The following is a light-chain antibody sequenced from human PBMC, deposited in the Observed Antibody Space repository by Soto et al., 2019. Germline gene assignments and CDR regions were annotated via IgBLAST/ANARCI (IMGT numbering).Light chain of an antibody. V-gene: IGLV2-11*01. CDR3: CSYAATNTFV. CDR2: DVT. Sequence: QSALTQPRSVSGSPGQSVTISCTGTSSDIGGYHYVSWYQQHPGKAPQLMIFDVTKRPSGVPDRFSGSKSGNTASLTISGLQADDEANYYCCSYAATNTFVFGTGTKVTVL. J-gene: IGLJ1*01. CDR1: SSDIGGYHY.